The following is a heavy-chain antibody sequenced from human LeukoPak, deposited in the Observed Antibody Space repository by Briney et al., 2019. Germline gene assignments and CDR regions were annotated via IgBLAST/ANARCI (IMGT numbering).Heavy chain of an antibody. D-gene: IGHD6-13*01. CDR3: ARSRIAAAGNYYYYYMDV. V-gene: IGHV4-4*07. CDR1: GGSISSYY. Sequence: TSSETLSLTRTVSGGSISSYYWSWIRQPAGKGLEWIGRIYTSGSTNYNPSLKSRVTMSVDTSKNQVSLKLSSVTAADTAVYYCARSRIAAAGNYYYYYMDVWGKGTTVTVSS. CDR2: IYTSGST. J-gene: IGHJ6*03.